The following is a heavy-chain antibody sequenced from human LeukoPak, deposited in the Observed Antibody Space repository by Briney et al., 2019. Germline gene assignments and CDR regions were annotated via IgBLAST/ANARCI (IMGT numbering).Heavy chain of an antibody. D-gene: IGHD6-13*01. J-gene: IGHJ4*02. CDR1: GFTFSSYW. Sequence: GGSLRLSCAASGFTFSSYWMHWVRQAPGKGLVWVSHINSDGSSTSYADSVKGRFTISRDNAKNTLYLQMNSLRAEDTAVYYCARDLIAAAGTHTYYFDYWGQGTLVTVSS. V-gene: IGHV3-74*01. CDR3: ARDLIAAAGTHTYYFDY. CDR2: INSDGSST.